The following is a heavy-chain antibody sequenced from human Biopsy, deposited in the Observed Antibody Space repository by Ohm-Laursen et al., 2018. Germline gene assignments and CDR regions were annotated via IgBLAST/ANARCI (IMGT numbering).Heavy chain of an antibody. J-gene: IGHJ6*02. CDR1: GFSLSNGRMG. V-gene: IGHV2-26*01. CDR3: ARILGSTVTTYSAMDV. CDR2: IFPDDEK. D-gene: IGHD4-17*01. Sequence: PTQTLTLTGSVSGFSLSNGRMGVSWIRQPPGKALEWLAHIFPDDEKAYSTSLKSRLTISKDTSKSQVVLTMTNLDPVDTATYYCARILGSTVTTYSAMDVWGQGTTVTVSS.